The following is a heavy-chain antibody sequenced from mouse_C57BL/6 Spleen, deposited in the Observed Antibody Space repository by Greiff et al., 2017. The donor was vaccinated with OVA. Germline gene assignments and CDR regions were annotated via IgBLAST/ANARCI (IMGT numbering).Heavy chain of an antibody. CDR1: GYTFTSYW. D-gene: IGHD1-1*01. CDR3: ARKSSYYGSSYGVY. V-gene: IGHV1-50*01. Sequence: QVQLQQPGAELVKPGASVKLSCKASGYTFTSYWMQWVKQRPGQGLEWIGEIDPSDSYTNYNQKFKGKATLTVDTSSSTAYMQLSSLTSEDSAVYYCARKSSYYGSSYGVYWGQGTTLTVSS. CDR2: IDPSDSYT. J-gene: IGHJ2*01.